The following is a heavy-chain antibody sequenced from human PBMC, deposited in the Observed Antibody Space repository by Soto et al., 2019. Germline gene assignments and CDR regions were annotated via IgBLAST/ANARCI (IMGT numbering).Heavy chain of an antibody. CDR2: IYYSGST. D-gene: IGHD4-4*01. CDR3: ARRKDYTSSRYYYYYMDV. J-gene: IGHJ6*03. V-gene: IGHV4-59*08. CDR1: GGSISSYY. Sequence: SETLSLTCTVSGGSISSYYWSWIRQPPGKGLEWIGYIYYSGSTNYNPSLKSRVTISVDTSKNQFSLKLSSVTAADTAVYYCARRKDYTSSRYYYYYMDVWGKGTTVTVSS.